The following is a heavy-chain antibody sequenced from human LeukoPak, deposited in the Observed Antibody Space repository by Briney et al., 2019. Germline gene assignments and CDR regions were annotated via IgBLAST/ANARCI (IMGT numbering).Heavy chain of an antibody. D-gene: IGHD3-10*02. CDR1: GFTFSSYG. J-gene: IGHJ6*04. CDR3: AELGITMIGGV. V-gene: IGHV3-48*04. Sequence: GGSLRLSCAASGFTFSSYGMHWVRQAPGKGLEWVSYISSSGSTIYYADSVNGRFPISRDNAKNSLYLQMNSLRAEDTAVYYCAELGITMIGGVWGKGTTVTISS. CDR2: ISSSGSTI.